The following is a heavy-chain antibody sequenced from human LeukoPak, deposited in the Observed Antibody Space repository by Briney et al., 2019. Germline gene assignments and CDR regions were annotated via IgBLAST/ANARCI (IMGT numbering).Heavy chain of an antibody. V-gene: IGHV3-48*03. Sequence: PGGSLRLSCAASGFTFSSYEMNWVRQAPGKGLEWVSYISSSGSTIYYADSVKGRFTISRDNAKNSLYLQMNSLRAEATAVYYCARDHYGDYLDYWGQGTLVTVSS. D-gene: IGHD4-17*01. CDR2: ISSSGSTI. CDR3: ARDHYGDYLDY. CDR1: GFTFSSYE. J-gene: IGHJ4*02.